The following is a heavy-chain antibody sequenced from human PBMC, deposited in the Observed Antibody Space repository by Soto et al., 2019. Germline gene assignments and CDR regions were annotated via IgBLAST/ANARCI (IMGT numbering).Heavy chain of an antibody. V-gene: IGHV5-51*01. D-gene: IGHD6-13*01. CDR1: GYSFTSYW. CDR3: ARHPAQWLIAAYFDY. CDR2: IYPGDSDT. Sequence: GESLKISCKGSGYSFTSYWIGWVRQMPGKGLEWMGIIYPGDSDTRYSPSFQGQVTISADKSISTAYLQWSSLKASDTAMYYCARHPAQWLIAAYFDYWGQGTLDTVSS. J-gene: IGHJ4*02.